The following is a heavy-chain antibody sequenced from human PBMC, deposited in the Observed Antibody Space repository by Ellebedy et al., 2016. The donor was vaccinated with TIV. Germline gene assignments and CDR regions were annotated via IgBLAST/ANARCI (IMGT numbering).Heavy chain of an antibody. CDR3: ARERDGWYYDG. CDR1: GFTFSSYG. V-gene: IGHV3-33*01. CDR2: IWYDGGNK. J-gene: IGHJ4*02. Sequence: GGSLRLSCVASGFTFSSYGMHWVRQAPGKGLEWVAVIWYDGGNKYYADSVKGRFTISRDNSKNTLYLQMTSLRPDDAAVYYCARERDGWYYDGWGQGTQVTVSS. D-gene: IGHD5-24*01.